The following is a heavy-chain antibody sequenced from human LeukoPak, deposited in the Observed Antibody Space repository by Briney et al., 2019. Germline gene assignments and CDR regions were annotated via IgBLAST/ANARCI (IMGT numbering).Heavy chain of an antibody. CDR3: ARVSLQGLQGPHGMDV. CDR2: IYTSGST. CDR1: GGSISSYY. Sequence: SETLSLTCTVSGGSISSYYWSWIRQPAGKGLEWIGRIYTSGSTNYNPSLKSRVTMSVDTSKNQFSLKLSSVTAADTAVYYCARVSLQGLQGPHGMDVWGQGTTVTVSS. D-gene: IGHD6-25*01. V-gene: IGHV4-4*07. J-gene: IGHJ6*02.